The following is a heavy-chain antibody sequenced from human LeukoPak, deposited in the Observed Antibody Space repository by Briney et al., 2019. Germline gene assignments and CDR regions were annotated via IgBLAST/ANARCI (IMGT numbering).Heavy chain of an antibody. CDR2: IRYDGSNK. J-gene: IGHJ3*02. CDR3: ANDDPPDI. Sequence: PGGALRLSCATPGFTFSSYGMHWVRQAPAKGLEWVAFIRYDGSNKYYADSVKGRFTISRDNSKNTLYLQMNSLRAEDTAVYYCANDDPPDIWGQGKMVTVSS. V-gene: IGHV3-30*02. CDR1: GFTFSSYG.